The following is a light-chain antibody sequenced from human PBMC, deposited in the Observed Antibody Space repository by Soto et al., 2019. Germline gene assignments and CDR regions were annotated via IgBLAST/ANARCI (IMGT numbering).Light chain of an antibody. CDR1: NTDIGSYNL. CDR2: EAT. Sequence: QSALTQPASVSGSPGQSITISCTGTNTDIGSYNLVSWYQHHPGEAPKLLIYEATKRPSGISTRFSGSKSDNTASLTISGLQAEDEADYYCYSEKFGGGTKLTVL. J-gene: IGLJ2*01. V-gene: IGLV2-23*01. CDR3: YSEK.